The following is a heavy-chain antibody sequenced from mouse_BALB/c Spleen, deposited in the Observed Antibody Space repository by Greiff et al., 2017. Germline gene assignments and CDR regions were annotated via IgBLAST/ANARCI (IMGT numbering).Heavy chain of an antibody. CDR1: GYSITSDYA. CDR2: ISYSGST. CDR3: ARYGYDAMDY. V-gene: IGHV3-2*02. D-gene: IGHD2-10*02. Sequence: EVQLQESGPGLVKPSQSLSLTCTVTGYSITSDYAWNWIRQFPGNKLEWMGYISYSGSTSYNPSLKSRISITRDTSKNQFFLQLNSVTTEDTATYYCARYGYDAMDYWGQGTSVTVSS. J-gene: IGHJ4*01.